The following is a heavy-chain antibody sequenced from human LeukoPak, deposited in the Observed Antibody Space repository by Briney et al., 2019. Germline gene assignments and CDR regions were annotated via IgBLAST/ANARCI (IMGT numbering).Heavy chain of an antibody. J-gene: IGHJ4*02. V-gene: IGHV4-34*01. D-gene: IGHD1-26*01. CDR2: INHSGST. CDR1: GESFSGYY. Sequence: SETLSLTCAVYGESFSGYYWSWIRQPPGKGLEWIGEINHSGSTNYNPSLKSRVTMSVDTSKNQFSLKLGSVTAADRAVYYCARRPRNSGSDDGPSGLDYWGQGTLVTVSS. CDR3: ARRPRNSGSDDGPSGLDY.